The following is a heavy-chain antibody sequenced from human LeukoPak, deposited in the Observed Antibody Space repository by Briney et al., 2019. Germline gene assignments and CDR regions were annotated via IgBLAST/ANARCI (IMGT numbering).Heavy chain of an antibody. D-gene: IGHD7-27*01. Sequence: SETLSLTCTVSGYSISSGYYWGWIRQPPGKGLEWIGSIYHSGSTYYDPSLKSRVTISVDTSKNQFSLKLSSVTAADTAVYYCARTASDNWGSGYYFDYWGQGTLVTVSS. CDR2: IYHSGST. J-gene: IGHJ4*02. V-gene: IGHV4-38-2*02. CDR3: ARTASDNWGSGYYFDY. CDR1: GYSISSGYY.